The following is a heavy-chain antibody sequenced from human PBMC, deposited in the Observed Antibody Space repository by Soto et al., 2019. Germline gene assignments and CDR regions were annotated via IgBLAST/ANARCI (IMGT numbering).Heavy chain of an antibody. Sequence: GGSLRLSCAASGFTFSSYAMSWVRQAPGKGLEWVSAISGSGGSTYYADSGKGRFTIYRANSKNKLYLQMNSLRAEDTAVYYCAKNGQWLAHYFDYWGQGTLVPVAS. CDR1: GFTFSSYA. V-gene: IGHV3-23*01. J-gene: IGHJ4*02. D-gene: IGHD6-19*01. CDR3: AKNGQWLAHYFDY. CDR2: ISGSGGST.